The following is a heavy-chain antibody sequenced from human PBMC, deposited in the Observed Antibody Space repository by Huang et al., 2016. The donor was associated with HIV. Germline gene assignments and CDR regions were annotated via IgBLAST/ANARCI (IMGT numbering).Heavy chain of an antibody. CDR3: ATWPPGSQMRAFDI. CDR2: IYPSGSN. J-gene: IGHJ3*02. V-gene: IGHV4-61*09. D-gene: IGHD2-15*01. Sequence: QVQLQESGPGLVKPSQTLSLTCTVSGASISSGSYYWTWIRQPAGKGLEWIGHIYPSGSNNYNPSLKSRVTISIDTSKNHFSLRLNSVTAADTAVYYCATWPPGSQMRAFDIWGPGTMITVSS. CDR1: GASISSGSYY.